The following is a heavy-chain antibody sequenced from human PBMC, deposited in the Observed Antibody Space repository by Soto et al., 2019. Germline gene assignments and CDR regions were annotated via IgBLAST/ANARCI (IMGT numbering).Heavy chain of an antibody. D-gene: IGHD3-22*01. V-gene: IGHV1-2*04. Sequence: ASVKVSCKASGYTFTGYYMHWVRQAPGQGLEWMGWINPNSGGTNYAQKFQGWVTMTRDTSISTAYMELSRLRSDDTAVYYCARDLRYDSSGKYYGMDFWGQGTTVTVSS. CDR3: ARDLRYDSSGKYYGMDF. CDR1: GYTFTGYY. CDR2: INPNSGGT. J-gene: IGHJ6*02.